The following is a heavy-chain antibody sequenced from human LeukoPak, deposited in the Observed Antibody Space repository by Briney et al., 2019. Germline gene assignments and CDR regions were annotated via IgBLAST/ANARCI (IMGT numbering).Heavy chain of an antibody. Sequence: PGGSLRLSCTASGFTFSTYAMSWVRQAPGKGLEWFSAITGGGDDTYYADSVKGRFTISRDNSKNTLYLQMNSLRVEDTAVYYCAKGSSSSRPYYFDHWGQGALVTVSS. CDR2: ITGGGDDT. D-gene: IGHD6-6*01. V-gene: IGHV3-23*01. J-gene: IGHJ4*02. CDR1: GFTFSTYA. CDR3: AKGSSSSRPYYFDH.